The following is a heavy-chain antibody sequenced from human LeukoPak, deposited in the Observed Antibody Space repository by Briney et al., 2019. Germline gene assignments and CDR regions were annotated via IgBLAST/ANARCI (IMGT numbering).Heavy chain of an antibody. CDR2: IYTSGST. Sequence: SETLSPTCPVAAASLTRYSWGWIRQPAGKGMEWIGRIYTSGSTNYNTSLKSRVPISVETPKNQLSRRLSAVTATATPWFNCARRDSSSWSFDFWGWGTRVIVS. J-gene: IGHJ4*02. D-gene: IGHD6-13*01. V-gene: IGHV4-4*07. CDR3: ARRDSSSWSFDF. CDR1: AASLTRYS.